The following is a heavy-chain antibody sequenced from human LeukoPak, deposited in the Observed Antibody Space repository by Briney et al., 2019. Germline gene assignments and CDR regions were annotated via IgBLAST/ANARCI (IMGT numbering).Heavy chain of an antibody. J-gene: IGHJ4*02. CDR3: ARDQRYCSSSSCPWEPFDY. V-gene: IGHV3-7*05. Sequence: PGGSLRLSCGASGFTFSNYWMTWVRQAPGKGLEWVANIKQDGSEKYYVDSVKGRFTISRDNAKNSLYLQMNSLRAEDTAVYYCARDQRYCSSSSCPWEPFDYWGQGTLVTVSS. CDR1: GFTFSNYW. CDR2: IKQDGSEK. D-gene: IGHD2-2*01.